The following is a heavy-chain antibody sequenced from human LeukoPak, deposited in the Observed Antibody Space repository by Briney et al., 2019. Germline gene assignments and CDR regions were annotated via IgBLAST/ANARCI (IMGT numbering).Heavy chain of an antibody. CDR1: GGTFSSYA. CDR2: IIPIFGTA. Sequence: SVKVSCKASGGTFSSYAISWVRQAPGQGLEWMGGIIPIFGTANYEQKFQGRVTITTDESTSTAYLELSSLGSEDTAVYYCARGPFGSRRYYYYYYMGVWGKGTTVTVSS. CDR3: ARGPFGSRRYYYYYYMGV. V-gene: IGHV1-69*05. J-gene: IGHJ6*03. D-gene: IGHD6-13*01.